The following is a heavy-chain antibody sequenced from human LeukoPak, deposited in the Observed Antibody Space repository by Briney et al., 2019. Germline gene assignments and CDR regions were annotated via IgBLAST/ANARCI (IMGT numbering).Heavy chain of an antibody. D-gene: IGHD1-1*01. J-gene: IGHJ3*02. V-gene: IGHV1-2*02. Sequence: ASVKVSCKASGYTFTGYYMHWVRQAPGQGLEWMGWINPNSGGTNYAQKLQGRVTMTRDTSISTAYMELSRLRSDDTAVYYCARVRSRGTTGTTGRAFDIWGQGTMVTVSS. CDR1: GYTFTGYY. CDR2: INPNSGGT. CDR3: ARVRSRGTTGTTGRAFDI.